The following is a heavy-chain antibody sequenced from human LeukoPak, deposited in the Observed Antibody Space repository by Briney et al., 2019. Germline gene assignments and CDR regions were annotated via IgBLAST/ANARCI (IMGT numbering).Heavy chain of an antibody. CDR2: IYYSGST. V-gene: IGHV4-59*01. CDR1: GGSISSYY. Sequence: PSETLSLTCTVSGGSISSYYWSWIRQPPGKGLERIGYIYYSGSTNYNPSLKSRVTISVDTSKNQFSLKLSSVTAADTAVYYCARDLRITMVRGVISYYYYYMDVWGEGTTVTASS. CDR3: ARDLRITMVRGVISYYYYYMDV. D-gene: IGHD3-10*01. J-gene: IGHJ6*03.